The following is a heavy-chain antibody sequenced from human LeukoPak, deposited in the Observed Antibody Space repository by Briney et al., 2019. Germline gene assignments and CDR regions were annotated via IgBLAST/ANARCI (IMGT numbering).Heavy chain of an antibody. V-gene: IGHV7-4-1*02. CDR3: ARGSSWYPGVNLHDGDY. Sequence: ASVKVSCKASGYTFTSYAMNWVRQAPGQGLEWMGWINTNTGNPTYAQGFTGRFVFSLDTSVSTAYLQISSLKAEDTAVYYCARGSSWYPGVNLHDGDYWGRGTLVTVSS. D-gene: IGHD6-13*01. CDR2: INTNTGNP. J-gene: IGHJ4*02. CDR1: GYTFTSYA.